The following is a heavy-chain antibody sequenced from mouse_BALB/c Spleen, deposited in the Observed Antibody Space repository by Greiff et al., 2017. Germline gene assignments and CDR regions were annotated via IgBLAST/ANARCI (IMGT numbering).Heavy chain of an antibody. D-gene: IGHD1-2*01. J-gene: IGHJ4*01. CDR2: ISSGSSTI. Sequence: DVMLVESGGGLVQPGGSRKLSCAASGFTFSSFGMHWVRQAPEKGLEWVAYISSGSSTIYYADTVKGRFTISRDNPKNTLFLQMTSLRSEDTAMYYCATTTAVYYYAMDYWGQGTSVTVSS. CDR1: GFTFSSFG. V-gene: IGHV5-17*02. CDR3: ATTTAVYYYAMDY.